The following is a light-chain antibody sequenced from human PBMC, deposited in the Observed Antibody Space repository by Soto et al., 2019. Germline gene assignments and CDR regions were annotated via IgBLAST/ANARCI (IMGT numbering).Light chain of an antibody. J-gene: IGKJ2*01. CDR1: QSVNTN. CDR3: QQYNNWPYT. V-gene: IGKV3-15*01. Sequence: DIVMTQSPATLSVSPGERRTLSCRASQSVNTNLAWYQQKPGQAPRLLIYGASTRATGIPAKFSGSGSGTEFTLTISSLQSEDFAVYYCQQYNNWPYTFAQGTKLELK. CDR2: GAS.